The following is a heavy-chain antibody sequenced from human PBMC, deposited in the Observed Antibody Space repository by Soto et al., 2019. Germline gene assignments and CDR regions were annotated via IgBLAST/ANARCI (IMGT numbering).Heavy chain of an antibody. V-gene: IGHV3-23*01. D-gene: IGHD2-8*02. CDR3: VKYWTGDTCPCMDV. CDR1: GFTFNNYA. CDR2: ISGSDGST. Sequence: EVQLLESGGGLVQPGGSLRLSCAASGFTFNNYAMTWVRQAPGKGLEWVSTISGSDGSTYYADSVKGRFTISRDNSKNALYLQMSSLRAEDTALYYCVKYWTGDTCPCMDVWGQGTTVTVSS. J-gene: IGHJ6*01.